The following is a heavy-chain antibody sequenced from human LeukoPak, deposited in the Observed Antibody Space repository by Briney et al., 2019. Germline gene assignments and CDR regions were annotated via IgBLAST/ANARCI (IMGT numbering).Heavy chain of an antibody. CDR3: ARAGDSGYIFDY. D-gene: IGHD5-12*01. CDR1: GFTFSSYA. V-gene: IGHV3-23*01. J-gene: IGHJ4*02. Sequence: GGSLRLSCAASGFTFSSYAMSWVRQAPGKGLEWVSAISGSGGSTYYADSVKGRFTISRDNSKNTLYLQMNSLRAEDTAVYYCARAGDSGYIFDYWGQGTLVTVSS. CDR2: ISGSGGST.